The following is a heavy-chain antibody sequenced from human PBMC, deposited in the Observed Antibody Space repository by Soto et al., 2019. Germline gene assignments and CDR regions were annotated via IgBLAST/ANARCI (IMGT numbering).Heavy chain of an antibody. Sequence: PSETLSLTCTVSGGSISSGDYYWSWIRQPPGKGLEWIGYIYYSGSTYYNPSLKSRVTISVDTSKNQFSLKLSSVTAADTAVYYCARDVTRDPAYCGRDCYSGDDAFDIWGQGTMVTV. CDR1: GGSISSGDYY. D-gene: IGHD2-21*02. V-gene: IGHV4-30-4*01. CDR3: ARDVTRDPAYCGRDCYSGDDAFDI. J-gene: IGHJ3*02. CDR2: IYYSGST.